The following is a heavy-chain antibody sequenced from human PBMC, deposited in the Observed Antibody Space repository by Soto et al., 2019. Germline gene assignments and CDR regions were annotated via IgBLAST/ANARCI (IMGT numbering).Heavy chain of an antibody. J-gene: IGHJ6*02. V-gene: IGHV1-69*04. Sequence: YAQKFQGRVTITADKSTSTAYMEVSSLRSEDTAVYYCAREDRDQDIALVPADIDAMDVWGQGTTVTVSS. D-gene: IGHD2-2*01. CDR3: AREDRDQDIALVPADIDAMDV.